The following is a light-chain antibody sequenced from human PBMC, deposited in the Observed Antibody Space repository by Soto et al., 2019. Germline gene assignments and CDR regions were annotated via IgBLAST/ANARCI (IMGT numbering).Light chain of an antibody. CDR2: DVG. CDR1: SSDVGGYNY. J-gene: IGLJ2*01. Sequence: QSALTQPASVSGSPGQSITISCTGTSSDVGGYNYVSGYQQHPGKAPKLMIYDVGNRPSGVSNRFSGSKSGNTASLTISGLQAEDEADYYCSAYSGSSSLVFGGWTKLTVL. CDR3: SAYSGSSSLV. V-gene: IGLV2-14*01.